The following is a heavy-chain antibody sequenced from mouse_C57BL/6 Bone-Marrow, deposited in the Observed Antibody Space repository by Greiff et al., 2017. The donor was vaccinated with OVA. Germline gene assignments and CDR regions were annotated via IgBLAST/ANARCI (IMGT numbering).Heavy chain of an antibody. J-gene: IGHJ2*01. CDR1: GYTFTSYW. CDR3: ASPITTVYFDY. Sequence: VQLQQPGAELVKPGASVKLSCKASGYTFTSYWMHWVKQRPGQGLEWIGMIHPNSGSTNYNEKFKSKATLTVDKSSSTAYMQLSSLTSEDSAVYYCASPITTVYFDYWGQGTTRTVSS. CDR2: IHPNSGST. V-gene: IGHV1-64*01. D-gene: IGHD1-1*01.